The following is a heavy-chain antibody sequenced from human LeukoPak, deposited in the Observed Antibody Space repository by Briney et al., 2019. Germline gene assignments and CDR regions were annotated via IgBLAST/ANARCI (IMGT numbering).Heavy chain of an antibody. CDR1: GGTFSSYA. V-gene: IGHV1-69*13. J-gene: IGHJ4*02. CDR2: IIPIFGTA. D-gene: IGHD2-8*01. Sequence: SVKVSCKASGGTFSSYAISWVRQAPGQGLEWMGGIIPIFGTANYAQKFQGRVTITADESTSTAYMELSSLRSEDTAVYYCARDSWDCTNGVCYFDYRGQGTLVTVSS. CDR3: ARDSWDCTNGVCYFDY.